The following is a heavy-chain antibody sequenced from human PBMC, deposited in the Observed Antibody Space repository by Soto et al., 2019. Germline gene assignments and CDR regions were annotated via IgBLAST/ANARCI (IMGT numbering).Heavy chain of an antibody. CDR2: IYYSGST. V-gene: IGHV4-59*08. Sequence: SETLSLTCTVSGGSISIYYWSWIRQPPGKGLEWIGYIYYSGSTNYNPSLKSRVTISVDTSKNQFSLKLSSVTAADTAVYYCARHWDESYYMDVWGKGTTVTVSS. CDR3: ARHWDESYYMDV. CDR1: GGSISIYY. J-gene: IGHJ6*03. D-gene: IGHD1-26*01.